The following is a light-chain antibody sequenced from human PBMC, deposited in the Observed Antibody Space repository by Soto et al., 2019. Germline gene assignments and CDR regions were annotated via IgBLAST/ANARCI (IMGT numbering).Light chain of an antibody. Sequence: IVLTPSPATLSLSPGERATLSCRASQGVSSYLAWYQQKPGQAPRLLIYDTSNRATGIPARFSGSGPGTDFTLTISSLEPEDFAVYYCQHRSNWQVTFGQGTRLEIK. CDR1: QGVSSY. V-gene: IGKV3D-11*01. CDR2: DTS. CDR3: QHRSNWQVT. J-gene: IGKJ5*01.